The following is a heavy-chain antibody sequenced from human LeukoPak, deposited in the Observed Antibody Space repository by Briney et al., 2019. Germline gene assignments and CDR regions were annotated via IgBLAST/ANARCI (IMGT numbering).Heavy chain of an antibody. V-gene: IGHV4-4*07. D-gene: IGHD3-10*01. Sequence: SETLSLTCTVSGGSISSYYWSWIRQPAGKGLEWIGRIYTSGSTNYNPSLKSRVTISVDTSKNQFSLKLSSVTAADTAVYYCAREGIFISGSGSSWWFDPWGQGTLVTVSS. CDR2: IYTSGST. CDR3: AREGIFISGSGSSWWFDP. J-gene: IGHJ5*02. CDR1: GGSISSYY.